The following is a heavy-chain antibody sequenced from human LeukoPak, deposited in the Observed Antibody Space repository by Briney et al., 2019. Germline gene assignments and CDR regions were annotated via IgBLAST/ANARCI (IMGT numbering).Heavy chain of an antibody. J-gene: IGHJ6*03. CDR3: AREGRDSYYYYYMDV. Sequence: PSETLSLTCTVSGYSISSGYYWGWIRQPPGKGLEWIGSIYHSGSTYYNPSLKSRVTISVDTSKNQFSLKLSSVTAADTAVYYCAREGRDSYYYYYMDVWGKGTTVTVSS. CDR2: IYHSGST. V-gene: IGHV4-38-2*02. CDR1: GYSISSGYY. D-gene: IGHD5-24*01.